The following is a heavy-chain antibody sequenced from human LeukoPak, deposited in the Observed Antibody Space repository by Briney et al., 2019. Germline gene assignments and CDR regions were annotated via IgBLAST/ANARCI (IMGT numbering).Heavy chain of an antibody. CDR2: INPDSGGT. Sequence: GASVKVSCKASRYTFTGYYIHWMRQAPGQGLEWMGWINPDSGGTKYAQNFQGRVAMTRDTSISTAYMELSSLRFDDTAVYYCARDWMGGSTWNWFDPWGQGTLVTVSS. J-gene: IGHJ5*02. D-gene: IGHD6-13*01. V-gene: IGHV1-2*02. CDR3: ARDWMGGSTWNWFDP. CDR1: RYTFTGYY.